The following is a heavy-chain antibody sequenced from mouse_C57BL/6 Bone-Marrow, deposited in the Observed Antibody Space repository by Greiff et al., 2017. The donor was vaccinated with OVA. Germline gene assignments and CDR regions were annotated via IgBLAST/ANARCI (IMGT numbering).Heavy chain of an antibody. J-gene: IGHJ3*01. CDR2: INPGSGGT. V-gene: IGHV1-54*01. CDR3: ARKSDYYGSSY. Sequence: QVHVKQSGAELVRPGTSVKVSCKASGYAFTNYLIEWVKQRPGQGLEWIGVINPGSGGTNYNEKFKGKATLTADKSSSTAYMQLSSLTSEDSAVYFCARKSDYYGSSYWGQGTLVTVSA. CDR1: GYAFTNYL. D-gene: IGHD1-1*01.